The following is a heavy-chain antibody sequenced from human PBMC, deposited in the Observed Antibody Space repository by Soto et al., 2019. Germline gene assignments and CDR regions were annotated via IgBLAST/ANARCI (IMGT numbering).Heavy chain of an antibody. V-gene: IGHV4-34*01. CDR2: INHSEST. Sequence: QVQLQQWGAGLLKSSETLSLTCAVYGGSFSGYYWTWIRQPPGKGLEWIGEINHSESTNYNPSLTSRVTISIDTSKNQFSLKLSSVTAADTAVYYCARGRVRTDLWGRGTLVTVSS. D-gene: IGHD3-10*01. CDR1: GGSFSGYY. CDR3: ARGRVRTDL. J-gene: IGHJ2*01.